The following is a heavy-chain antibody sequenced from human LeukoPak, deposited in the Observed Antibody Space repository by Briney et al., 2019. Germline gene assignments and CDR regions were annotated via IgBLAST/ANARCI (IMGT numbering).Heavy chain of an antibody. CDR3: ARRLTAGSLDY. CDR2: IYADDSDA. CDR1: GYSFDTYW. D-gene: IGHD6-13*01. J-gene: IGHJ4*02. Sequence: GESLKISCKGSGYSFDTYWIAWVRQMPGIGLEWMGIIYADDSDARYSPSFKGQVTISVDKSISTAYLQWSSLKASDTAMYYCARRLTAGSLDYWGQGTLVTVFS. V-gene: IGHV5-51*01.